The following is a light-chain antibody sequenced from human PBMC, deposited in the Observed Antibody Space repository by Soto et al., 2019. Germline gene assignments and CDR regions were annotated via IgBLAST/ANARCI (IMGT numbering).Light chain of an antibody. Sequence: QSAVTQPASVSGSPGQSITISCTGTSSDVGGYNYVSWYQQHPGKAPKVMIYDVSNRPSGVSNRFSGSKSGNTASLTISGLQAEDEADYYCSSYTSSSTLVFGGGTQLTVL. J-gene: IGLJ2*01. CDR1: SSDVGGYNY. V-gene: IGLV2-14*01. CDR2: DVS. CDR3: SSYTSSSTLV.